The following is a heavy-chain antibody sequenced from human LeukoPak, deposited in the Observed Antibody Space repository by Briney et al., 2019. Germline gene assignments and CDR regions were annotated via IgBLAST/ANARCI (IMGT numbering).Heavy chain of an antibody. CDR1: GFTFSSYA. D-gene: IGHD3-16*01. V-gene: IGHV3-23*01. Sequence: GGSLRLSCAASGFTFSSYAMSWVRQAPGKGLEWVSAISGSGGSTYYADSVKGRFTISRDNSKNTLYLKMNSVRAEDTAVYYCAKVKALALVPDYWGQGTLVTVSS. CDR3: AKVKALALVPDY. J-gene: IGHJ4*02. CDR2: ISGSGGST.